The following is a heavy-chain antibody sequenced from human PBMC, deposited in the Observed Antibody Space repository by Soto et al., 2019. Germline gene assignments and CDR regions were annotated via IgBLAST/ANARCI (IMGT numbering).Heavy chain of an antibody. J-gene: IGHJ4*02. CDR2: ISYDGSNK. Sequence: GGSLRLSCVASGFTFSSYGMHWVRQAPGKGLEWVAVISYDGSNKYYADSVKGRFTISRDNSKNTLYLQMNSLRAEDTAVYYCANGGLLDGNYFDYWGQGTLVTVSS. D-gene: IGHD1-26*01. V-gene: IGHV3-30*18. CDR3: ANGGLLDGNYFDY. CDR1: GFTFSSYG.